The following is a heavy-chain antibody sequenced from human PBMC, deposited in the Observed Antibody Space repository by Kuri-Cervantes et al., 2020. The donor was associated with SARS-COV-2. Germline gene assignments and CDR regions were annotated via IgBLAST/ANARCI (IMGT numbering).Heavy chain of an antibody. CDR1: GRSFSGYY. CDR3: ARENSSFWFDP. J-gene: IGHJ5*02. V-gene: IGHV4-34*01. CDR2: INHSGST. D-gene: IGHD6-13*01. Sequence: GSLRLSCAVYGRSFSGYYWSWIRQPPGKGLEWIGEINHSGSTNYNPSLKSRVTISVDTSKNQFSLKLSSVTAADTAVYYCARENSSFWFDPWGQGTLVTVSS.